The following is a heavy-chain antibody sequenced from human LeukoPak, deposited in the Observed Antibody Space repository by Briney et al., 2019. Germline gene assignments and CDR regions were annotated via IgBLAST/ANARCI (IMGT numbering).Heavy chain of an antibody. CDR1: GGSISSSSYY. D-gene: IGHD3-9*01. J-gene: IGHJ4*02. CDR2: IYYSGST. CDR3: GRSPGYYFDY. V-gene: IGHV4-39*01. Sequence: SETLSLTCTVSGGSISSSSYYWGWIRQPTGKGLEWIGTIYYSGSTYYNPSLKSRVTISVDTSKNQFSLKLSSVTAADTAVYYCGRSPGYYFDYGGKETLVTVSS.